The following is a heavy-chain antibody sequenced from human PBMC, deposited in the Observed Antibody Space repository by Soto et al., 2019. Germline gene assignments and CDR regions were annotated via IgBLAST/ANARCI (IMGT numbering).Heavy chain of an antibody. CDR3: AREVEYYYDSSGSGIDV. CDR1: GGTFSSYA. Sequence: QVQLVQSGAEVKKPGSSVKVSCKASGGTFSSYAISWVRQAPGQGLEWMGGIIPIFGTANYAQKFQGRVTITADESKSTAYMELSSLRSEDTAVYYCAREVEYYYDSSGSGIDVWGQGTTVTVSS. CDR2: IIPIFGTA. J-gene: IGHJ6*02. V-gene: IGHV1-69*12. D-gene: IGHD3-22*01.